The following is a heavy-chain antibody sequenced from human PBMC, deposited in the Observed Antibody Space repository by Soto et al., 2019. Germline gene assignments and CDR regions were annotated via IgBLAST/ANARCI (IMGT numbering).Heavy chain of an antibody. Sequence: GGSLRLSCAASGFALSPYWMNWVRQAPGKGLEWVANIKQDGSEKYYVDSVKGRFIISRDNAKNSLYLQLNSLRAGDTAVYYCARDGDASGWYHYGMDAWGQGTLVTVSS. CDR1: GFALSPYW. CDR2: IKQDGSEK. J-gene: IGHJ6*02. D-gene: IGHD6-19*01. CDR3: ARDGDASGWYHYGMDA. V-gene: IGHV3-7*01.